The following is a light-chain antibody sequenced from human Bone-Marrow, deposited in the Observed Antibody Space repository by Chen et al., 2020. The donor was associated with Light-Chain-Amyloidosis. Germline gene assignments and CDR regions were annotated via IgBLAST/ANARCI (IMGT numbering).Light chain of an antibody. CDR3: QQRSNWPPGFT. V-gene: IGKV3-11*01. CDR1: QRVSSY. CDR2: DAS. J-gene: IGKJ3*01. Sequence: EIVLTQSPATLSLSPGERATHTCRANQRVSSYLAWYQQKHGQAPRLLMYDASNRATGIPARFSGSGSGTDFTRTISSLEPEDFAVYYCQQRSNWPPGFTFGPGTKVDIK.